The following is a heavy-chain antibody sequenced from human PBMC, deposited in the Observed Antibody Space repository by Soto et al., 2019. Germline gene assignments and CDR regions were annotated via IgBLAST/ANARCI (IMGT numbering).Heavy chain of an antibody. Sequence: SETLSLTCTVSGGSISSYYWSWIRQPPGKGLEWIGYIYYSGSTNYNPSLKSRVTISVDTSKNQFSLKLSSVTAADTAVYYCARGLLTTVTSYYFDDWGQGTLVTVSS. J-gene: IGHJ4*02. D-gene: IGHD4-17*01. CDR2: IYYSGST. V-gene: IGHV4-59*01. CDR1: GGSISSYY. CDR3: ARGLLTTVTSYYFDD.